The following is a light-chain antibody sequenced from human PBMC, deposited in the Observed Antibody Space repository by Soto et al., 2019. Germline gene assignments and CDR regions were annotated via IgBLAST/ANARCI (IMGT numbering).Light chain of an antibody. CDR2: KAS. V-gene: IGKV1-5*03. J-gene: IGKJ1*01. CDR1: QDIRND. CDR3: QQYNNYLWT. Sequence: IQMTQSPSSLPASVGDRVTITCRASQDIRNDLGWYQQKPGKAPKLLIYKASTLETGVPSRFSGSGSGTEFTLTISSLQPDDFATYYCQQYNNYLWTFGQGTKVDIK.